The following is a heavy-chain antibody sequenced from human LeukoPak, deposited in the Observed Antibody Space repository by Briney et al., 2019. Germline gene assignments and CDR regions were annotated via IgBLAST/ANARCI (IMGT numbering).Heavy chain of an antibody. Sequence: PSETLSLTCTVSGGPISSYYWSWLRQPPGKGLEWIGYIYYSGSTNYNPSLKSRVTISVDTSKNQFSLKLSSVTAADTAVYYCASSDYYYGSGSSKFDYWGQGTLVTVSS. CDR3: ASSDYYYGSGSSKFDY. CDR2: IYYSGST. J-gene: IGHJ4*02. D-gene: IGHD3-10*01. CDR1: GGPISSYY. V-gene: IGHV4-59*01.